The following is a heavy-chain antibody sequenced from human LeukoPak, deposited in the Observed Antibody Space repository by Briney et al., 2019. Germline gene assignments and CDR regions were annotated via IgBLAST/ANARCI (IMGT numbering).Heavy chain of an antibody. V-gene: IGHV3-15*01. CDR1: GFTFSNAW. CDR2: IKSKTDGGTT. CDR3: PTDYSSGWYYFDY. D-gene: IGHD6-19*01. J-gene: IGHJ4*02. Sequence: PGGSLRLSCAASGFTFSNAWMSWVRQAPGKGLEWVGRIKSKTDGGTTDYAAPVKGRFTISRDDSKNTLYLQMNSLKTEDTAVYYCPTDYSSGWYYFDYWGQGTLVTVSS.